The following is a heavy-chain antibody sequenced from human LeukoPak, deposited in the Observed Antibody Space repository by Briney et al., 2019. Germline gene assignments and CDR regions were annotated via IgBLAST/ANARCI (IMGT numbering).Heavy chain of an antibody. V-gene: IGHV1-24*01. Sequence: ASVKVSCKVSGYTLTELSMHWVRQAPGKGLEWMGGFDPEDGETIYAQKFQGRVTMTEDTSTDTAYMELSSLRSEDTAVYCCATLYYDSSGYRDNWFDPWGQGTLVTVSS. CDR2: FDPEDGET. D-gene: IGHD3-22*01. CDR3: ATLYYDSSGYRDNWFDP. J-gene: IGHJ5*02. CDR1: GYTLTELS.